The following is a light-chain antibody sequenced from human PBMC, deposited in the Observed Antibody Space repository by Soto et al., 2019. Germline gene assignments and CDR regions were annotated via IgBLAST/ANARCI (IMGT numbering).Light chain of an antibody. Sequence: QSALTQPPSVSGSPGQSITISCTGTSSDVGAYNYVSWYQQHPGKAPKLIIYGVTNRPSGISNRFSGSKSGSTASLTISGLQPEDEADYYCNSYTSTTTYVFGTGTKLTVL. CDR1: SSDVGAYNY. CDR3: NSYTSTTTYV. V-gene: IGLV2-14*03. CDR2: GVT. J-gene: IGLJ1*01.